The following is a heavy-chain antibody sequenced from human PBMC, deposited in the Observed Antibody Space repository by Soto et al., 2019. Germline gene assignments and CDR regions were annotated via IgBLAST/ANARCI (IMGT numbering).Heavy chain of an antibody. CDR2: IYYSGST. CDR3: ASYYYDSSGYYDY. CDR1: GGSISSYY. Sequence: SETLSLTCTVSGGSISSYYWSWIRQPPGKGLEWIGYIYYSGSTNYNPSLKSRVTISVDTSKNQFSLKLSSVTAADTAVYYCASYYYDSSGYYDYWGHGTLVTVPQ. V-gene: IGHV4-59*08. D-gene: IGHD3-22*01. J-gene: IGHJ4*01.